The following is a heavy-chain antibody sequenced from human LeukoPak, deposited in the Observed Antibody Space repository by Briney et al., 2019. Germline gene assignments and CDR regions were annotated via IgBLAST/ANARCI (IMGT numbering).Heavy chain of an antibody. CDR3: AKRSTVVVPADF. CDR2: IGGSGYTT. CDR1: GFTFSSYA. D-gene: IGHD2-2*01. Sequence: GSLRLSCVASGFTFSSYAMSWVRQAPGMGLEWVAGIGGSGYTTYYADSVKGRFTISRDNFKNTLYLQMNSLRAEDTALYYCAKRSTVVVPADFWGQGTHVTVSS. J-gene: IGHJ4*02. V-gene: IGHV3-23*01.